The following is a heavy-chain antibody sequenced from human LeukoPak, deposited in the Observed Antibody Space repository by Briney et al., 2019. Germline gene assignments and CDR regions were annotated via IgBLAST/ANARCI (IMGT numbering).Heavy chain of an antibody. CDR3: ARMATRGVNPYFDY. J-gene: IGHJ4*02. CDR1: GFSLSTSGMR. CDR2: IDWDDDK. V-gene: IGHV2-70*04. D-gene: IGHD3-10*01. Sequence: SGPALVKPTQTLTLTCTFSGFSLSTSGMRVSWVRQPPGKALEWLERIDWDDDKFYSTSLKTRLTISKDTSKNQVVLTMTNMDPVDTSTYYCARMATRGVNPYFDYWGQGTLVTVSS.